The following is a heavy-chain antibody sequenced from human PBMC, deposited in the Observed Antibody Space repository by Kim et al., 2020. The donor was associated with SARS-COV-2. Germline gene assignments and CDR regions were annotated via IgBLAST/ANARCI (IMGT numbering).Heavy chain of an antibody. CDR3: ARDRQQPDY. D-gene: IGHD5-18*01. Sequence: GNTKYSQRFQDRVTLTRDTSANTAYMDLSSLASEDTAVYFCARDRQQPDYWGQGTLVTVSS. CDR2: GNT. J-gene: IGHJ4*02. V-gene: IGHV1-3*01.